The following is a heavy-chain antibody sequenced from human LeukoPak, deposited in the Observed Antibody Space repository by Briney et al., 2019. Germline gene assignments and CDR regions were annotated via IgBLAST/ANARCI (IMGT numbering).Heavy chain of an antibody. Sequence: PGGSLRLSCAAPGFTFSSYAMSWVRQAPGKGLEWVSTISSSGDTTYYADSVKGRFTISRDNSKTTLYGQMNSLRVEDTAIYYCAKGDRVAAAAMVDYWGQGTLVTVSS. V-gene: IGHV3-23*01. CDR2: ISSSGDTT. CDR3: AKGDRVAAAAMVDY. CDR1: GFTFSSYA. D-gene: IGHD6-13*01. J-gene: IGHJ4*02.